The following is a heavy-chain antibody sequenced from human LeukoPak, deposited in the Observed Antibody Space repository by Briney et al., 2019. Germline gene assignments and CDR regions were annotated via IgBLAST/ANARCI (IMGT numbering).Heavy chain of an antibody. D-gene: IGHD6-13*01. CDR2: ISSSGSTI. J-gene: IGHJ4*02. V-gene: IGHV3-48*04. Sequence: GGSLRLSCAASGFTFNTYRMNWVRQAPGKGLEWVSYISSSGSTIYYADSVKGRFTVSRDNAKNSLYLQMNSLRAEDTAVYYCARLGIITAAGSNDYWGQGTLVTVSS. CDR1: GFTFNTYR. CDR3: ARLGIITAAGSNDY.